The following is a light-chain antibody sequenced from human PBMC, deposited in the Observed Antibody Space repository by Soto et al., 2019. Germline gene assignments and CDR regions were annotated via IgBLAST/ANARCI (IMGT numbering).Light chain of an antibody. CDR1: KVGSQT. CDR3: QLWDSSSNHVV. J-gene: IGLJ2*01. V-gene: IGLV3-21*02. CDR2: DDS. Sequence: SYELTQPPSESVAPGQTARLTCGGNKVGSQTVHWYQQKPGQAPLLVVYDDSDRPSGIPARFSGSGSENTATLTISRVEAGDEADYYCQLWDSSSNHVVFGGGTKVTVL.